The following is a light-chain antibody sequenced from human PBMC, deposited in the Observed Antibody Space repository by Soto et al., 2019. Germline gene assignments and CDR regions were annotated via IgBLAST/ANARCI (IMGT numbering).Light chain of an antibody. CDR1: QSISSY. CDR2: AAA. Sequence: DIQMTQSPSSLSTSVGDRVTISCRASQSISSYLNWYQQKPGKPPKLLIYAAASLQSGIPSRFSAYGSGTDFTLTISSLQPEDFATYYCQQTYSSPQCTFGQGTKVEIK. V-gene: IGKV1-39*01. CDR3: QQTYSSPQCT. J-gene: IGKJ1*01.